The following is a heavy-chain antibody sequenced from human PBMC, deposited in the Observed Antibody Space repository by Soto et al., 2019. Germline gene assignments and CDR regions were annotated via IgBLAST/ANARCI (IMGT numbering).Heavy chain of an antibody. V-gene: IGHV4-59*01. CDR1: GGSISSYY. J-gene: IGHJ4*02. D-gene: IGHD2-15*01. CDR3: ARDILVDYCSGGSCYRAFDY. CDR2: IYYSGST. Sequence: PSETLSLTCTVSGGSISSYYWSWIRQPPGKGLEWIGYIYYSGSTNYNPSLKSRVTISVDTSKNQFSLKLSSVTAADTAVYYCARDILVDYCSGGSCYRAFDYWGQGTVVTVPS.